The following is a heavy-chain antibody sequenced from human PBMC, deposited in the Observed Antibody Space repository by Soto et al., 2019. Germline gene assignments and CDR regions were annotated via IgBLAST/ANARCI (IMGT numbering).Heavy chain of an antibody. CDR3: AREGGSSWYYYGMDV. V-gene: IGHV4-61*01. J-gene: IGHJ6*02. CDR2: IYYSGST. CDR1: GGSVSGGSYY. D-gene: IGHD6-13*01. Sequence: PSETLSLTCTVSGGSVSGGSYYWSWIRQPPGKGLEWIGYIYYSGSTNYNPSLKSRVTISVDTSKNQFSLKLSSVTAADTAVYYCAREGGSSWYYYGMDVWGQGTTVTVSS.